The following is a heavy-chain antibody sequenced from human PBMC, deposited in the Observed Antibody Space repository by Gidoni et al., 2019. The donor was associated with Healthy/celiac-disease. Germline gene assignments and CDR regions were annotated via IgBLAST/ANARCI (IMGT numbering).Heavy chain of an antibody. J-gene: IGHJ4*02. D-gene: IGHD2-15*01. CDR2: IWYDGSNK. Sequence: QVQLVESGGGVVQPGRSLRLSCAASGFTFSSYGMHWVRQAPGKGLEWVAVIWYDGSNKYYADSVKGRFTISRDNSKNTLYLQMNSLRAEDTAVYYCARDGGVVAAISYFDYWGQGTLVTVSS. CDR1: GFTFSSYG. CDR3: ARDGGVVAAISYFDY. V-gene: IGHV3-33*01.